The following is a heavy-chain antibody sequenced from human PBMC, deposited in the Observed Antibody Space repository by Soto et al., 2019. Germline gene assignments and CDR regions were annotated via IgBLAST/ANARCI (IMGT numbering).Heavy chain of an antibody. D-gene: IGHD2-21*02. Sequence: QITLKESGPTLVKPTQTLTLTCTFSGFSLSTSGVGVGWIRQPPGKALEWLALIYWNDDKRYSPSLKSRLSITKDTSKNQVVLTMTNMDPVDTATYYCTHSACGSDCWGWFDSWGQGTLFTVSS. V-gene: IGHV2-5*01. CDR3: THSACGSDCWGWFDS. CDR2: IYWNDDK. CDR1: GFSLSTSGVG. J-gene: IGHJ5*01.